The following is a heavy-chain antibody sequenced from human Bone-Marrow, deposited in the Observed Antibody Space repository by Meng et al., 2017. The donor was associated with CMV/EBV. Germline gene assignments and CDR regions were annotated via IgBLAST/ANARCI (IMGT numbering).Heavy chain of an antibody. V-gene: IGHV3-74*01. CDR2: INSDGSST. CDR1: GFTFSSYW. CDR3: ARVSGYCSSTSCYPCFDY. Sequence: GESLKISCAASGFTFSSYWMHWVRQAPGKGLVWVSRINSDGSSTSYADSVKGRFTISRDNSKNTLYLQMYSLRAEDTAVYYCARVSGYCSSTSCYPCFDYWGQGTLVTVSS. D-gene: IGHD2-2*01. J-gene: IGHJ4*02.